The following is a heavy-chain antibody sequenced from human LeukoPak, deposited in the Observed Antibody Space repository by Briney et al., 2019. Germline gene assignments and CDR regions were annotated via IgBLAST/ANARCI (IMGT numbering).Heavy chain of an antibody. CDR1: GFTFSSYG. CDR3: ARDPGRYYDILTGYLSYYFDY. CDR2: IWYDGSNK. D-gene: IGHD3-9*01. V-gene: IGHV3-33*01. J-gene: IGHJ4*02. Sequence: GRSLRLSCAASGFTFSSYGMHWVRQAPGKGLEWVAVIWYDGSNKYYADSVKGRFTISRDNSKNTLYLQMNSLRAEDTAAYYCARDPGRYYDILTGYLSYYFDYWGQGTLVTVSS.